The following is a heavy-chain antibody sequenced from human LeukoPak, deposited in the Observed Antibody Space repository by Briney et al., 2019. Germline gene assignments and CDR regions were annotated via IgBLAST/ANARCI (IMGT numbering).Heavy chain of an antibody. D-gene: IGHD6-13*01. CDR1: GFTFSPFW. V-gene: IGHV3-7*01. CDR2: INGDGSAK. Sequence: PGGSLRLSCAASGFTFSPFWMTWVRQAPGKGLEWVANINGDGSAKYLVDSVKGRFTISRDNAKNSLYLQMNSLGAEDTAVYYCARGGYTSSWYWLYWGQGTLVTVSS. J-gene: IGHJ4*02. CDR3: ARGGYTSSWYWLY.